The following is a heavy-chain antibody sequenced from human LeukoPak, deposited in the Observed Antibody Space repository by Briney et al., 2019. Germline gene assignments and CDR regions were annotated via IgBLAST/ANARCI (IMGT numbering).Heavy chain of an antibody. V-gene: IGHV4-59*01. CDR1: GGSISSYY. D-gene: IGHD3-10*01. J-gene: IGHJ3*02. CDR3: ARGGYYGSGSPDDAFDI. CDR2: IYYSGST. Sequence: SETLSLTCAVSGGSISSYYWSWIRQPPGKGLEWIGYIYYSGSTNYNPSLKSRVTISVDTSKNQFSLKLSSVTAADTAVYYCARGGYYGSGSPDDAFDIWGQGTMVTVSS.